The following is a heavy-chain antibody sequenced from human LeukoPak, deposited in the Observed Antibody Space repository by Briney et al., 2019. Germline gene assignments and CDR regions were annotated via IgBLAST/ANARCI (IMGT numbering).Heavy chain of an antibody. J-gene: IGHJ6*02. Sequence: GGSLRLSCAASGFTFSSYAMSWVRQAPGKGLEWVSAISGSGGSTYYTDSVKGRFTISRDNSKNTLYLQMNSLRAEDTAMYYCAKSLDIVVVVAASLGYYYGMDVWGQGTTVTVSS. CDR2: ISGSGGST. V-gene: IGHV3-23*01. CDR1: GFTFSSYA. D-gene: IGHD2-15*01. CDR3: AKSLDIVVVVAASLGYYYGMDV.